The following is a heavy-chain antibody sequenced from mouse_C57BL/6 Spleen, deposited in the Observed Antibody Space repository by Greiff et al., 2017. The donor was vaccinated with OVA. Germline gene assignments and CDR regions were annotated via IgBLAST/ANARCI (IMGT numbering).Heavy chain of an antibody. CDR2: ISYDGSN. CDR3: ARASNYAMDY. CDR1: GYSITSGYY. J-gene: IGHJ4*01. V-gene: IGHV3-6*01. Sequence: EVQVVESGPGLVKPSQSLSLTCSVTGYSITSGYYWNWIRQFPGNKLEWMGYISYDGSNNYNPSLKNRISITRDTSKNQFFLKLNSVTTEDTATYYCARASNYAMDYWGQGTSVTVSS. D-gene: IGHD2-10*02.